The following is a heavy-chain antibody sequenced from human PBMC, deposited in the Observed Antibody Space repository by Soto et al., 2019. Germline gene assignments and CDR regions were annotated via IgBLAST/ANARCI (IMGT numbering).Heavy chain of an antibody. Sequence: ASVKVSCKASGYTFTSYGISWVRQAPGQGLEWMGWISAYNGNTNYAQKLQGRVTITADESTSTAYMELSSLRSEDTAVYYCARDLNLELTYYYYGMDVWGQGTTVTVSS. CDR3: ARDLNLELTYYYYGMDV. CDR2: ISAYNGNT. D-gene: IGHD1-7*01. J-gene: IGHJ6*02. V-gene: IGHV1-18*01. CDR1: GYTFTSYG.